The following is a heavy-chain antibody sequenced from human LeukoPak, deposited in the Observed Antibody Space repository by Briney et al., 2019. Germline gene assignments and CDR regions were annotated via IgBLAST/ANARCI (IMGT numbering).Heavy chain of an antibody. V-gene: IGHV1-2*06. CDR3: ARDPRAHDAFDI. Sequence: ASVKVSCKASGYTLTGYYMHWVRQAPGQGLEWMGRINPNSGGTNYAQKFQGRVTMTRDTSISTAYMELSRLRSDDTAVYYCARDPRAHDAFDIWGQGTMVTVSS. D-gene: IGHD5-24*01. CDR2: INPNSGGT. CDR1: GYTLTGYY. J-gene: IGHJ3*02.